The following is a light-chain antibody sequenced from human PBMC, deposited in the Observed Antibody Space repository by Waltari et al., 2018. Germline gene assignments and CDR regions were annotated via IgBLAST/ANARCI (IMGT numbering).Light chain of an antibody. J-gene: IGKJ2*01. CDR1: QNVFNH. V-gene: IGKV1-39*01. Sequence: DGQMTQSPSSLPASVGDRVSITCRASQNVFNHINWYHQTAGKAPSLLIFAPPPLRSGVPSRFSGSGSGTTFTLRISSLRPEDIATYYCQQGYTPPYTFGQGTKVEI. CDR2: APP. CDR3: QQGYTPPYT.